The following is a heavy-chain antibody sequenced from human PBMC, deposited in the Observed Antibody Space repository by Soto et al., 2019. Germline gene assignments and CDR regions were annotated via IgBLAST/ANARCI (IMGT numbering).Heavy chain of an antibody. D-gene: IGHD3-22*01. Sequence: GGSLRLSCAASGFAFSNYAVSWVRQAPGKGLEWVSAIGGSGVHTYYAESVKGRFTISRDNSKNTLYLQMNGLRAEDTAIYYCAKIKRDYYDASGLDSWGQGTLVTVSS. J-gene: IGHJ4*02. CDR1: GFAFSNYA. CDR2: IGGSGVHT. V-gene: IGHV3-23*01. CDR3: AKIKRDYYDASGLDS.